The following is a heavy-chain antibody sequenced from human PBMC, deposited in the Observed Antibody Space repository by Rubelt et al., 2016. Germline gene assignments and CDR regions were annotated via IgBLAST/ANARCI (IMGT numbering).Heavy chain of an antibody. CDR3: AGAITMVRGRDWYFDL. J-gene: IGHJ2*01. CDR1: GGTFSSYA. Sequence: KPGSSVKVSCKASGGTFSSYAISWVRQAPGQGLEWMGRIITILGIANYAQKFQGRVTITAEKSTSTAYMELGSLRSEDTAVYYCAGAITMVRGRDWYFDLWGRGTLVTVSS. V-gene: IGHV1-69*04. D-gene: IGHD3-10*01. CDR2: IITILGIA.